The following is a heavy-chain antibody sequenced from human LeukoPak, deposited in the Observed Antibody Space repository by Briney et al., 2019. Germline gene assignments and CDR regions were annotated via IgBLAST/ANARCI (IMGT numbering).Heavy chain of an antibody. D-gene: IGHD1-26*01. CDR2: IHYSGST. J-gene: IGHJ3*02. V-gene: IGHV4-59*01. CDR1: SGSISTYY. Sequence: SETLSLTCTVSSGSISTYYWSWIRQPPGKGLEWIGYIHYSGSTNYSPSLKSRVTISVDTSKNQFSLKLSSVTAADTAVYYCARNGGSYTFDIWGQGTMVTVSS. CDR3: ARNGGSYTFDI.